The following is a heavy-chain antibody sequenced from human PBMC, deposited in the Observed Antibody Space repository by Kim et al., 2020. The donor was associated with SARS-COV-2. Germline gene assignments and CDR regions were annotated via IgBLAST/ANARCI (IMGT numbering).Heavy chain of an antibody. CDR3: ARDRIEITMVRGVINYYYYGMDV. J-gene: IGHJ6*02. CDR2: INPSGGST. CDR1: GYTFTSYY. Sequence: ASVKVSCKASGYTFTSYYMHWVRQAPGQGLEWMGIINPSGGSTSYAQKFQGRVTMTRDTSTSTVYMELSSLRSEDTAMYYCARDRIEITMVRGVINYYYYGMDVWGQGTTVTVSS. D-gene: IGHD3-10*01. V-gene: IGHV1-46*01.